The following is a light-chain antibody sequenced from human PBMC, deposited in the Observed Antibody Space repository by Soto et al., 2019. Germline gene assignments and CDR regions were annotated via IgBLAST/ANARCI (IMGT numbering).Light chain of an antibody. CDR1: QGIRND. CDR2: VAS. V-gene: IGKV1-17*01. J-gene: IGKJ1*01. Sequence: DIQMTQSPSSLSASVGDSVTITCRASQGIRNDLGWYQQKPGKVPKRLIYVASSLQSGVPSRFSGSGSGTEFTLTITSLQPEDFAIYYCQQYDNSRTFGQGTKVDIK. CDR3: QQYDNSRT.